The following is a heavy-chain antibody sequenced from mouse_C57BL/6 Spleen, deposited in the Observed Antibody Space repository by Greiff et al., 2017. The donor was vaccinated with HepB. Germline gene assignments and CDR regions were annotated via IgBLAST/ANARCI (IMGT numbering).Heavy chain of an antibody. CDR2: IWTGGGT. CDR3: ARNPHITTVGDFDY. D-gene: IGHD1-1*01. Sequence: VKLVESGPGLVAPSQSLSITCTVSGFSLTSYAISWVRQPPGKGLEWLGVIWTGGGTNYNSALKSRLSISKDNSKSQVFLKMNSLQTDDTARYYCARNPHITTVGDFDYWGQGTTLTVSS. V-gene: IGHV2-9-1*01. CDR1: GFSLTSYA. J-gene: IGHJ2*01.